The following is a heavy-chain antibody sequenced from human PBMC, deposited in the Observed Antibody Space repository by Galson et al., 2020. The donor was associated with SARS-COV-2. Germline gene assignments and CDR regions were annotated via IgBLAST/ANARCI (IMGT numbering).Heavy chain of an antibody. CDR3: VKEQYSSGMCGCFDY. J-gene: IGHJ4*02. Sequence: GESLKISCAASGFTFSNSVMGWVRQAPGKGLEWVSTLSTGGDATFYAGSVKGRFIISRDNSKNMLYLQMNSLRAEDTAIYYCVKEQYSSGMCGCFDYRGQGALVTVSS. CDR1: GFTFSNSV. D-gene: IGHD3-22*01. V-gene: IGHV3-23*01. CDR2: LSTGGDAT.